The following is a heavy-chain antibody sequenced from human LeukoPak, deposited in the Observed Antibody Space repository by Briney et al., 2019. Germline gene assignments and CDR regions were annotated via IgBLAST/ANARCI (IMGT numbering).Heavy chain of an antibody. V-gene: IGHV1-2*02. CDR1: GYTFTGYY. CDR3: ARRGSRQVRGVIITENWFDP. Sequence: GASVKVSCKASGYTFTGYYMHWVRQAPGQGLEWMGWINPNSGGTNYAQKFQGRVTMTRDTSISTAYMELSRLRSDDTAVYYCARRGSRQVRGVIITENWFDPWGQGTLVTVSS. CDR2: INPNSGGT. D-gene: IGHD3-10*01. J-gene: IGHJ5*02.